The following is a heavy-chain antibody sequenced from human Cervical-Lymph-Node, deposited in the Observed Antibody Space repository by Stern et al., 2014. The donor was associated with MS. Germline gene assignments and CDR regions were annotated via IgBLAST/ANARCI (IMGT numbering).Heavy chain of an antibody. CDR1: GGTFSSFA. D-gene: IGHD3-10*01. V-gene: IGHV1-69*01. CDR3: ASSVGELIPEAV. CDR2: IIPMFGTA. J-gene: IGHJ6*02. Sequence: QEQLEQSGAEVKKPGSSGRGSCKASGGTFSSFAISWVRQAPGQGLEWMGGIIPMFGTANYAQKFQGRVTITADDSTTTAYMEVNSLRSEDTAVYYCASSVGELIPEAVWGQGTTVTV.